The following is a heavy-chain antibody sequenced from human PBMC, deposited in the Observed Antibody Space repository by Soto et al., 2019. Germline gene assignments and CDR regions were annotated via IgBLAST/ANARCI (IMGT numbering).Heavy chain of an antibody. D-gene: IGHD6-13*01. CDR2: IYSAGNT. J-gene: IGHJ5*02. Sequence: EVQLVESGGGLIQPGGSLRLSCAASGFTVSSRYISWVRQAPVKGLAWVSIIYSAGNTYYADSVRGRFTISRDNSKNTVFLQMNSLSIEDTAIYYCTIEPMAPAGLSWFDPWGPGTLVTVSS. CDR1: GFTVSSRY. V-gene: IGHV3-53*01. CDR3: TIEPMAPAGLSWFDP.